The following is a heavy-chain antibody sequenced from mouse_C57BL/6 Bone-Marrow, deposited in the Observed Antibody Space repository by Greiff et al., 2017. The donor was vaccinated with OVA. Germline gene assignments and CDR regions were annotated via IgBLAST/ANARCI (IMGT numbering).Heavy chain of an antibody. D-gene: IGHD2-3*01. CDR1: GFTFSSYA. CDR3: AREGDGYSYAMDY. CDR2: ISDGGSYT. Sequence: EVKVVESGGGLVKPGGSLKLPCAASGFTFSSYAMSWVRQTPEKRLEWVATISDGGSYTYYPDNVKGRFTISRDNAKNNLYLQMSHLKSEDTAMYYCAREGDGYSYAMDYWGQGTSVTVSS. J-gene: IGHJ4*01. V-gene: IGHV5-4*01.